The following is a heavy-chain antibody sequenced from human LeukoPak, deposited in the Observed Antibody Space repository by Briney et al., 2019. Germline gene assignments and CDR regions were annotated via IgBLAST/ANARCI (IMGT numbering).Heavy chain of an antibody. CDR1: GFTVSSNY. D-gene: IGHD4-17*01. CDR2: IYSGGST. V-gene: IGHV3-66*02. J-gene: IGHJ5*02. Sequence: GGSLRLSCAASGFTVSSNYMSWVRQAPGKGLEWVSVIYSGGSTYYADSVKGRSTISRDNSKNTLYLQMNSLRAEDTAVYYCARGYGDYDWFDPWGQGTLVTVSS. CDR3: ARGYGDYDWFDP.